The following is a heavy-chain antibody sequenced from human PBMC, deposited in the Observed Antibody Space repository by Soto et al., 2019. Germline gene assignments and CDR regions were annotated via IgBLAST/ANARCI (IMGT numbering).Heavy chain of an antibody. V-gene: IGHV1-69*01. Sequence: QVQLVQSGAEVKKPGSSVKVSCKASGGTFSSYAISWVRQAPGQGLEWMGGIIPIFGTANYAQKFQGRVTITADESTSRAYMELSSLRSEDTAVYYCGGVPAGRRGYYYGMDVWGQGTTVTVSS. CDR2: IIPIFGTA. CDR3: GGVPAGRRGYYYGMDV. D-gene: IGHD2-2*01. CDR1: GGTFSSYA. J-gene: IGHJ6*02.